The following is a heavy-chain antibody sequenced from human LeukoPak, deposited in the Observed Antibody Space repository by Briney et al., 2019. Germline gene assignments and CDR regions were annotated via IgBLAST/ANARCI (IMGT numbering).Heavy chain of an antibody. CDR3: ARSRWELDADY. D-gene: IGHD1-26*01. CDR1: GYSFATKY. Sequence: ASVKVSCKASGYSFATKYMHWVRQAHGQGLEWMGWINPASGVTHYAQKFQGRVTMSRDTSITTAYMELTGLISDDTVIYYCARSRWELDADYWGPGTLVTVSS. V-gene: IGHV1-2*02. CDR2: INPASGVT. J-gene: IGHJ4*02.